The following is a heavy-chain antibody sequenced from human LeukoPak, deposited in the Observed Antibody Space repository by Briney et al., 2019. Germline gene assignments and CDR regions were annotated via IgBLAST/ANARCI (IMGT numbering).Heavy chain of an antibody. Sequence: SGPTLFNATQTLTLTCTFSGFSLSTRGVGVGWIRQPPRNALGWFALIYWNDDKRYSPSLKSRLTITKDTSKNQVVLTMTNMDPVDTATYYCAHPRGDGFDYWGQGTMVTVSS. D-gene: IGHD6-25*01. V-gene: IGHV2-5*01. CDR2: IYWNDDK. J-gene: IGHJ4*02. CDR3: AHPRGDGFDY. CDR1: GFSLSTRGVG.